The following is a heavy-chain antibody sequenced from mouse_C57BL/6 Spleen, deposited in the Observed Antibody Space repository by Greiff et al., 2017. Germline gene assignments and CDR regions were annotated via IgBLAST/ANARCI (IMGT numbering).Heavy chain of an antibody. CDR1: GYSFTDYY. CDR2: INPNYGTT. CDR3: ARGGRTTVVGGKYFDV. Sequence: EVQLKESGPELVKPGASVKISCKASGYSFTDYYMNWVKQSHGKSLEWIGVINPNYGTTSYNQKFKGKATLTVDQSSSTAYLQLNSLTSEDAAVYYGARGGRTTVVGGKYFDVWGTGTTVTVSS. D-gene: IGHD1-1*01. J-gene: IGHJ1*03. V-gene: IGHV1-39*01.